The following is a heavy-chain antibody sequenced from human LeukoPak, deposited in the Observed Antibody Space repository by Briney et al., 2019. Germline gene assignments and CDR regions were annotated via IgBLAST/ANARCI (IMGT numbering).Heavy chain of an antibody. CDR1: GGTFNSYA. CDR2: IIPIFGTA. D-gene: IGHD4-17*01. CDR3: AQTKVDYYYYMDV. J-gene: IGHJ6*03. V-gene: IGHV1-69*05. Sequence: ASVKVSCKASGGTFNSYAISWVRQAPGQGLEWMGGIIPIFGTANYAQKFQGRVTITTDESTSTAYMELSSLRSEDTAVYYCAQTKVDYYYYMDVWGKGTTVTVCS.